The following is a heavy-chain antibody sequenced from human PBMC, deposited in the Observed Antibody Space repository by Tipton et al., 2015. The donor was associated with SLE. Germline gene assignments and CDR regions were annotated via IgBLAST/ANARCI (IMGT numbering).Heavy chain of an antibody. Sequence: TLSLTCTVSGGSISSGYYWGWIRQPPGKGLEWIGSIYHSGSTYYNPSLKSRVTISVDTSKNQFSLKLSSVTAADTAVYYCARLKDYIWGSYLRAFDIWGQGTMVTVSS. V-gene: IGHV4-38-2*02. J-gene: IGHJ3*02. CDR2: IYHSGST. CDR1: GGSISSGYY. CDR3: ARLKDYIWGSYLRAFDI. D-gene: IGHD3-16*02.